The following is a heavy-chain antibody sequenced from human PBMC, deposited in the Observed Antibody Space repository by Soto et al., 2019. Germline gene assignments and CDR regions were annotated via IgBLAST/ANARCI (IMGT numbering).Heavy chain of an antibody. V-gene: IGHV3-15*01. D-gene: IGHD6-19*01. Sequence: EVQLVESGGGLVEPGGSLRLSCAASGFAFADSWMSWVRQAPGKGLEWVGLIKSKYDGGTTDFAAPVKGRFTISRDDSQNTLYLQMHSLKTEDTAIYYCTTGSGCRDCWGQGTLVTVSS. CDR1: GFAFADSW. CDR2: IKSKYDGGTT. J-gene: IGHJ4*02. CDR3: TTGSGCRDC.